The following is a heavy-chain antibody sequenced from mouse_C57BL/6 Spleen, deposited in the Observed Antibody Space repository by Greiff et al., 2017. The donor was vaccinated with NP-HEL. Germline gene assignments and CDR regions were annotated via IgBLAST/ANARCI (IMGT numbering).Heavy chain of an antibody. CDR1: GFSLTSYG. V-gene: IGHV2-6-1*01. CDR3: ARQGYSNYADYAMDY. D-gene: IGHD2-5*01. Sequence: VKLVESGPGLVAPSQSLSITCTVSGFSLTSYGVHWVRQPPGKGLEWLVVIWSDGSTTYNSALKSRLSISKDNSKSQVFLKMNSLQTDDTAMYYCARQGYSNYADYAMDYWGQGTSVTVSS. CDR2: IWSDGST. J-gene: IGHJ4*01.